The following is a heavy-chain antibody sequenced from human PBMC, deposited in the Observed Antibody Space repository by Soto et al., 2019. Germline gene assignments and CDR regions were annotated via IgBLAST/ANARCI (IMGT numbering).Heavy chain of an antibody. CDR3: ALYVSASPAGWFDP. CDR1: GLSLSTSGEA. D-gene: IGHD3-10*01. Sequence: QITLKESGPTLVKPTQTLTLTCSFSGLSLSTSGEAVGWIRQPPGKALEWLALIYWDDDKFFNPTLKTRLTITKDTAKDLVVLTPTTMDPGDTATYACALYVSASPAGWFDPWGQGVLVTVSS. V-gene: IGHV2-5*02. J-gene: IGHJ5*02. CDR2: IYWDDDK.